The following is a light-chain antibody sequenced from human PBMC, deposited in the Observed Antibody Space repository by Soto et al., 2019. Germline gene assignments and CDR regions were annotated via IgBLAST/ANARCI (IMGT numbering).Light chain of an antibody. CDR2: EAS. CDR1: QRIGTW. V-gene: IGKV1-5*01. J-gene: IGKJ2*01. CDR3: QHYYTYPYT. Sequence: DIQMTQSPSTLSASVGDSVSITCRASQRIGTWLTWYQQKPGKVPKLLIYEASHLTSGVPSRFSDSGSGTDFTLSISSLQPDDFESYYCQHYYTYPYTFGQGTKVEIK.